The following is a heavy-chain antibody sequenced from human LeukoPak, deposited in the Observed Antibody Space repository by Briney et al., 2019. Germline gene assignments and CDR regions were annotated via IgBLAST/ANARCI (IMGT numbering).Heavy chain of an antibody. D-gene: IGHD5-12*01. CDR3: SKKGQSEGYGKPD. CDR1: GFTFSSYG. J-gene: IGHJ4*02. CDR2: IWYDGSNK. V-gene: IGHV3-33*06. Sequence: PGRSLRLSCAASGFTFSSYGMHWVRQAPGKGLEWVAVIWYDGSNKYYADSVKGRFTISRDNSKNTLYLQMNSLRAEDTAVYYCSKKGQSEGYGKPDWGQGTLVTVSS.